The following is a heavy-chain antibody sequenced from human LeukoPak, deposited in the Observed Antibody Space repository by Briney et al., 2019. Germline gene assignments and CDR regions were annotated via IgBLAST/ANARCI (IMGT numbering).Heavy chain of an antibody. V-gene: IGHV4-39*07. CDR2: IYDSGNNYYYSGST. D-gene: IGHD6-13*01. J-gene: IGHJ2*01. CDR1: GGSISRSSYY. CDR3: VRMYSSSWDFDL. Sequence: SETLSLTCTVSGGSISRSSYYWGWIRQAPGKGLEWIGSIYDSGNNYYYSGSTYYSASLKSRVTMSMDTSRNQFSLKLRSVTAADTAVYYCVRMYSSSWDFDLWGRGTLVTVPS.